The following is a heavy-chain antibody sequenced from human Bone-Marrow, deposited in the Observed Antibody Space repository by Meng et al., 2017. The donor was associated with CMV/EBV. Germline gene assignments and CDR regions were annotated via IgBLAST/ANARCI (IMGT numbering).Heavy chain of an antibody. CDR1: GYTFTGYH. CDR3: ARERPADYTTNSRHGYYFDY. D-gene: IGHD4-11*01. V-gene: IGHV1-2*02. CDR2: IDPNRGVT. J-gene: IGHJ4*02. Sequence: ASVKVSCKASGYTFTGYHLHWVRQAPGHGLEWMGWIDPNRGVTNYAQKFQGRVTMTADTSISTAYMELSRLRSDDTVVYYCARERPADYTTNSRHGYYFDYWGQGTLVTVPQ.